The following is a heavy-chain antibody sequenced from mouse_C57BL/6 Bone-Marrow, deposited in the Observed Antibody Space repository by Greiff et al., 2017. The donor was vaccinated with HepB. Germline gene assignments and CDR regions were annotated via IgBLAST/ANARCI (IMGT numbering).Heavy chain of an antibody. CDR3: ARILLCLFDY. CDR2: ISDGGSYT. V-gene: IGHV5-4*01. Sequence: EVQLVESGGGLVKPGGSLKLSCAASGFTFSSYAMSWVRQTPEKRLEWVATISDGGSYTYYPDNVKGRFTISRDNAKNNLYLQMSHLKSEDTAMYYCARILLCLFDYWGQGTTRTVSA. D-gene: IGHD2-1*01. CDR1: GFTFSSYA. J-gene: IGHJ2*01.